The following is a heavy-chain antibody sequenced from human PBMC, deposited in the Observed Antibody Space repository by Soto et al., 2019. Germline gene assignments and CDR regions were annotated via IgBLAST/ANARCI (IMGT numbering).Heavy chain of an antibody. D-gene: IGHD3-16*01. Sequence: PGGSLRLSCAASGFTFSSYGMHWVRQAPGKGLEWVAVIWYDGSNKYYADSVKGRFTISRDNSKNTLYLQMNSLRAEDTAVYYCAKGGSRTFTFYFDYWGQGTLVTVSS. V-gene: IGHV3-33*06. CDR1: GFTFSSYG. J-gene: IGHJ4*02. CDR2: IWYDGSNK. CDR3: AKGGSRTFTFYFDY.